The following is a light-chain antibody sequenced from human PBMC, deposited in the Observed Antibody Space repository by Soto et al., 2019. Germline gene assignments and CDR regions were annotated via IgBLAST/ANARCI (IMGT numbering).Light chain of an antibody. CDR3: QQYEDLPLT. V-gene: IGKV1-33*01. J-gene: IGKJ4*01. CDR1: QDINNY. CDR2: DAS. Sequence: DIQLTQSPSSLSASVGDRVTITCQASQDINNYLNWYQQKPGKAPKLLIFDASSVETGFPSRFSGSGYGTHFTFTISSLEPEDIATYHCQQYEDLPLTFGGGTRVELK.